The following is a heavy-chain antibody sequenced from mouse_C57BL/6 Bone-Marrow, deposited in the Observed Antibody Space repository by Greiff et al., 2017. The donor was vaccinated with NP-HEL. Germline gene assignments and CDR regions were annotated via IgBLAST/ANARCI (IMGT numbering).Heavy chain of an antibody. Sequence: QVQLKQSGAELARPGASVKMSCKASGYTFTSYTMHWVKQRPGQGLEWIGYINPSSGYPKYNQKFKDKAPLNADKSSSTAYMQLSSLTSEDSAVYYCARRHYGSSSYWYFDVWGTGTTVTVSS. CDR3: ARRHYGSSSYWYFDV. CDR2: INPSSGYP. D-gene: IGHD1-1*01. V-gene: IGHV1-4*01. CDR1: GYTFTSYT. J-gene: IGHJ1*03.